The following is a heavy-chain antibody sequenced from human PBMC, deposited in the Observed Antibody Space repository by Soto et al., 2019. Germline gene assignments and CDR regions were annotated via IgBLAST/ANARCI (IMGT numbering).Heavy chain of an antibody. CDR1: GYTFTGYY. CDR2: INPNSGGT. V-gene: IGHV1-2*04. CDR3: ARGETSYYDFWSGYYSYWSHS. D-gene: IGHD3-3*01. J-gene: IGHJ5*01. Sequence: GASVKISCKASGYTFTGYYMHWVRQAPGQGLEWMGWINPNSGGTNYAQKFQGWVTMTRDTSISTAYMELSRLRSDDTAVYYCARGETSYYDFWSGYYSYWSHSWCPGLLVTVAS.